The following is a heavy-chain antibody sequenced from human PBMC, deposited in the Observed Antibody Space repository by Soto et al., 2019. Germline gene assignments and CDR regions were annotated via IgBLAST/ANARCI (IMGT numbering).Heavy chain of an antibody. D-gene: IGHD3-10*01. CDR3: ARGLNYGSGSYILFDPFDL. J-gene: IGHJ3*01. Sequence: EVQLVESGGGLVQPGRSLRLSCAASGFTFDDFAMHWVRQVPGKALEWVSGISWSSGSIDYADSVKGRFTISRDNAKNSLYLQMNSLRAEDTALYYCARGLNYGSGSYILFDPFDLWGQGTLVSVSS. CDR1: GFTFDDFA. CDR2: ISWSSGSI. V-gene: IGHV3-9*01.